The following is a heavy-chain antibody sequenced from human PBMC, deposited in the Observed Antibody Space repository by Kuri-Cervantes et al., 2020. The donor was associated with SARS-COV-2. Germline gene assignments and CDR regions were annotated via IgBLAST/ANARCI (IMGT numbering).Heavy chain of an antibody. CDR1: GGSISSSSYY. J-gene: IGHJ4*02. CDR2: IYYSGST. Sequence: ESLKISCTVSGGSISSSSYYWGWIRQPPGKGLEWIGSIYYSGSTYYNPSLKSRVTISVDTPKNQFSLKLSSVTAADTAVYYCARRSTSITIFGVVNINPFDYWGQGTLVTVSS. D-gene: IGHD3-3*01. CDR3: ARRSTSITIFGVVNINPFDY. V-gene: IGHV4-39*01.